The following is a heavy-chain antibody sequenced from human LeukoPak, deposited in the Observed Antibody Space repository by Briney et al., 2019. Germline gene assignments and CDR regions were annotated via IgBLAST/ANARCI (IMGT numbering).Heavy chain of an antibody. Sequence: PGGSLRLSCAASGFTFSSYAMHWVRQAPGKGLEWVAVISYDGSNKYYADSVKGRFTISRDNSKNTLYLQMNSLRAEDTAVYYCASRHCSSTSCYFQHWGQGTLVTVSS. V-gene: IGHV3-30-3*01. CDR2: ISYDGSNK. CDR1: GFTFSSYA. D-gene: IGHD2-2*01. J-gene: IGHJ1*01. CDR3: ASRHCSSTSCYFQH.